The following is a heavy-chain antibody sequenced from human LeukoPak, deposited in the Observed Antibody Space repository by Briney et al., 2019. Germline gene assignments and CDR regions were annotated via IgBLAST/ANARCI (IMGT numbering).Heavy chain of an antibody. V-gene: IGHV5-51*01. D-gene: IGHD1-26*01. CDR3: ARTYGGTSYSCLDP. J-gene: IGHJ5*02. CDR1: GYSFTDHW. CDR2: IYPGDSNA. Sequence: GESLKISCKGSGYSFTDHWIGWVRQMPGKGLEWMGVIYPGDSNARYSPSFQGQVTISADKSISTAYLQWSSLKASDTAMYYCARTYGGTSYSCLDPWGQGTLVTVSS.